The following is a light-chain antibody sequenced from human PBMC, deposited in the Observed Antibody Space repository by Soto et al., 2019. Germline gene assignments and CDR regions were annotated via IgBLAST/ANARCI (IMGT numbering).Light chain of an antibody. CDR1: QSISSSY. V-gene: IGKV3-20*01. Sequence: EIVLTQSPGTLSLFPGERATLSCRASQSISSSYLAWYHQKPGQAPRLLIYGASSRATGIPDRFSGAGSATDFTLTISRLEPEDFAVYYGHQYGSAPAWTFGQGTKVEIK. CDR3: HQYGSAPAWT. CDR2: GAS. J-gene: IGKJ1*01.